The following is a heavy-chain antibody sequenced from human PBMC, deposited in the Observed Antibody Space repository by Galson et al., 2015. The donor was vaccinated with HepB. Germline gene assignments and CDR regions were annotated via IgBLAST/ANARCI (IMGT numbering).Heavy chain of an antibody. D-gene: IGHD2-2*01. Sequence: SLRLSCAASGFTFSSYAMHWVRQAPGKGLEYVSAISSNGGSTYYADSVKGRFTISRDNSKNTLYLQMSSLRAEDTAVYYCVKDNCSSTSCYPVDYWGQGTLVTVSS. CDR2: ISSNGGST. V-gene: IGHV3-64D*06. J-gene: IGHJ4*02. CDR1: GFTFSSYA. CDR3: VKDNCSSTSCYPVDY.